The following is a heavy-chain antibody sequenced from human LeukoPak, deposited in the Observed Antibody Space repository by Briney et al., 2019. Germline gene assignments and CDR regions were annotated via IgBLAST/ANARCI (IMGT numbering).Heavy chain of an antibody. V-gene: IGHV3-23*01. J-gene: IGHJ3*02. CDR3: AKDKVQLERHRRGVTLDAFDI. CDR1: GFTFSTYG. CDR2: ISGSGAST. Sequence: PGGSLRLSCAASGFTFSTYGMSWVRQAPGKGLEWVSGISGSGASTYYADSVKGRFTISRDNSKNTLYLQMNSLRAEDTAVYYCAKDKVQLERHRRGVTLDAFDIWGQGTMVTVSS. D-gene: IGHD1-1*01.